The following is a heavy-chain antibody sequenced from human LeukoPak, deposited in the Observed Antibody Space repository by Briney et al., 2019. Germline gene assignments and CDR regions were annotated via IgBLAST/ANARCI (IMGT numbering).Heavy chain of an antibody. D-gene: IGHD3-22*01. V-gene: IGHV3-21*01. J-gene: IGHJ4*02. CDR1: GFTFSSYA. CDR2: ISSSSSYI. Sequence: PGGSLRLSCAASGFTFSSYAMSWVRQAPGKGLEWVSSISSSSSYIYYADSVKGRFTISRDNAKNSLYLQMNSLRAEDTAVYYCARERVPDYYDSSGYVDYWGQGTLVTVSS. CDR3: ARERVPDYYDSSGYVDY.